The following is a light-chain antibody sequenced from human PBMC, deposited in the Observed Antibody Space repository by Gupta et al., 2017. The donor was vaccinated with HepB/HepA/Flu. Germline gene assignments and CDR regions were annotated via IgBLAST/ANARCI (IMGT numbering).Light chain of an antibody. J-gene: IGKJ4*01. CDR3: QQYNNWPPLT. Sequence: EIVMTQSPATLSVSPGERATLSCGASQSISSNLAWYQQKPGQAPRLLIYGASTRATGFPARFSGSGSGTEFTLTISSLQSEDFAVYYCQQYNNWPPLTFGGGTKVEIK. V-gene: IGKV3-15*01. CDR2: GAS. CDR1: QSISSN.